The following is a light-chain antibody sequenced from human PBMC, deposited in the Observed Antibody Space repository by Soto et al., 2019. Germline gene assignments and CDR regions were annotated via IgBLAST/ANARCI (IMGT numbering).Light chain of an antibody. CDR3: CSYAGGYTFGV. CDR1: SSDVGVYDY. CDR2: DVT. V-gene: IGLV2-11*01. Sequence: QSALTQPRSLSGSPGQSVTISCTGTSSDVGVYDYVSWYQHHPGKAPKLMIYDVTKRPSGVPDRFSGSKSGNTASLTISGLQADDEADYYCCSYAGGYTFGVFGGGTKVTVL. J-gene: IGLJ2*01.